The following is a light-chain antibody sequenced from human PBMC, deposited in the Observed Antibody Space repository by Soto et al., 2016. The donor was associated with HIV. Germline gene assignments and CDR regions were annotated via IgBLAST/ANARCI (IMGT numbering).Light chain of an antibody. CDR3: QSADNSGAI. CDR1: ALPDQY. CDR2: KDI. V-gene: IGLV3-25*03. Sequence: SYELTQPPSVSVSPGQTARITCSGDALPDQYAFWYQQKPCKAPVQVIYKDIKRPSGIPERFSGSRSGTTVTLTISGVQAEDEGDYYCQSADNSGAIFGGGTKLSVL. J-gene: IGLJ2*01.